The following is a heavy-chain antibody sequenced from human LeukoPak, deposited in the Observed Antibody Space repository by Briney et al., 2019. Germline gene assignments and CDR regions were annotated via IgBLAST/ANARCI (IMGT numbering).Heavy chain of an antibody. D-gene: IGHD1-1*01. V-gene: IGHV4-39*02. Sequence: SETLSLTCTVSGGSISSSNYYWGWIRQPPGKGLEWIGSIYYSGSTYYNPSLKSRVTMSVDTSKNQFSLNLNSVTAADAAVYYCAKEVQVERRKDGFDIWGQGTMVTVSS. CDR3: AKEVQVERRKDGFDI. CDR2: IYYSGST. CDR1: GGSISSSNYY. J-gene: IGHJ3*02.